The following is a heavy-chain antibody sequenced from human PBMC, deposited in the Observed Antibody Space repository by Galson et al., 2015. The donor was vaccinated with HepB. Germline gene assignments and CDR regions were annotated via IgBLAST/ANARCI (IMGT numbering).Heavy chain of an antibody. CDR2: ISPYNGNT. CDR1: GYSFINFG. J-gene: IGHJ2*01. V-gene: IGHV1-18*01. CDR3: AKSTVTTLWGFWYFDL. Sequence: SVKVSCKASGYSFINFGISWVRQAPGQGLEWLGWISPYNGNTNFAQKFQDRVALTTDTSPNTAYMELRSLRSDDTAVYYCAKSTVTTLWGFWYFDLWGRGSLLTVSS. D-gene: IGHD4-17*01.